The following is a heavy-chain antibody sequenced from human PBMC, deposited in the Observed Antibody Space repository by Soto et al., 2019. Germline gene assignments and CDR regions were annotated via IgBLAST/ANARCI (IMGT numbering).Heavy chain of an antibody. J-gene: IGHJ3*02. CDR3: ARGKFYAFDI. V-gene: IGHV4-4*02. CDR2: IDHSGTT. Sequence: PSAPLPLTCAASGVTISLPNWWAWVRQAPGKGPEWIGEIDHSGTTNYNPSLNSRVTISLDRSKNQFSLRLTSVAAADTAVYFCARGKFYAFDIWVQGTMVT. CDR1: GVTISLPNW.